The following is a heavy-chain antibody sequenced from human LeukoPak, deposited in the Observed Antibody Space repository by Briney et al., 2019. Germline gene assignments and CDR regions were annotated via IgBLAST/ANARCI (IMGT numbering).Heavy chain of an antibody. J-gene: IGHJ4*02. Sequence: GGSLRLSCAASGFTLSNYGMHWVRQAPGKGLEWVSVVWYDGSDENFADSLKGRFAISRDNSKNTLSLKMDSLRAEDTPVYYFARGRSGLDFDYWGQGTLVIVSS. V-gene: IGHV3-33*01. CDR2: VWYDGSDE. CDR1: GFTLSNYG. D-gene: IGHD1-26*01. CDR3: ARGRSGLDFDY.